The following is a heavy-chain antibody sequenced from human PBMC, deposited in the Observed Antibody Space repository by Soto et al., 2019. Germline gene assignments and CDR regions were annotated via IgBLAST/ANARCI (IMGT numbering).Heavy chain of an antibody. D-gene: IGHD6-13*01. CDR1: GGTFSSYA. Sequence: ASVKVSCKASGGTFSSYAISWVRQAPGQGLEWMGGIIPIFGTANYAQKFQGRVTITADESTSTAYMELSSLRSEDTAVYYCARESGSSWSSYYYYYYGMDVWGQGTTVTVSS. V-gene: IGHV1-69*13. J-gene: IGHJ6*02. CDR3: ARESGSSWSSYYYYYYGMDV. CDR2: IIPIFGTA.